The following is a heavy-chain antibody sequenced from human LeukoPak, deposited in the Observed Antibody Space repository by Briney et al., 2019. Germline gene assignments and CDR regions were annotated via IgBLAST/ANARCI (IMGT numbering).Heavy chain of an antibody. CDR2: INHSGGT. D-gene: IGHD3-3*01. Sequence: PSETLSLTCAVYGGSFSGYYWSWIRQPPGKGLEWIGEINHSGGTNYNPSLKSRVTISVDTSKNQFSLKLSSVTAADTAVYYCARRRLRFLEWLVDYWGQGTLVTVSS. CDR3: ARRRLRFLEWLVDY. CDR1: GGSFSGYY. V-gene: IGHV4-34*01. J-gene: IGHJ4*02.